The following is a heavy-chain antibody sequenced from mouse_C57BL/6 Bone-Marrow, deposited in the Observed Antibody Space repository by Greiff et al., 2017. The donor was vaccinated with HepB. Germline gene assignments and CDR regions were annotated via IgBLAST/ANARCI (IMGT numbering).Heavy chain of an antibody. CDR2: IDPNSGGT. D-gene: IGHD2-12*01. V-gene: IGHV1-72*01. Sequence: QVQLQQPGAELVKPGASVKLSCKASGYTFTSYWMHWVKQRPGRGLEWIGRIDPNSGGTKYNEKFKSKATLTVDKPSSTAYIQLSSLTSEDSAVYYCARWALRRYFDVWGTGTTVTVSS. CDR3: ARWALRRYFDV. J-gene: IGHJ1*03. CDR1: GYTFTSYW.